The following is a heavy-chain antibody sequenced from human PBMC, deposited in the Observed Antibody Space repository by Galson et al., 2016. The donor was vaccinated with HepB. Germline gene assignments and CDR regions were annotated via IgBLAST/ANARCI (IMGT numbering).Heavy chain of an antibody. CDR2: IYSSGDT. V-gene: IGHV4-30-2*01. Sequence: TLSLTCAVSGGFISSGGYSWTWIRQPPGKGLECIGYIYSSGDTSYNPSLQSRVTISLDRSKNQFSLILSSVTAADTVVYYCARGKEGISVWGQGTLVTVSS. CDR1: GGFISSGGYS. D-gene: IGHD6-13*01. CDR3: ARGKEGISV. J-gene: IGHJ4*02.